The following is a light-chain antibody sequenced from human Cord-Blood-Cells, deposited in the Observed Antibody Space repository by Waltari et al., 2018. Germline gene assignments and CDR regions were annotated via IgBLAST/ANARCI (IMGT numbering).Light chain of an antibody. CDR3: QQSYSTPPYT. Sequence: DIQMTQSPSSLSASVGDRVTITCRASQSISSYLNWYQQKPGKAPKLLIYAASSLQSGVPSRFSGSGSGTDFTLTISSLQPEDFATDYGQQSYSTPPYTFGQGTKVEIK. J-gene: IGKJ2*01. V-gene: IGKV1-39*01. CDR2: AAS. CDR1: QSISSY.